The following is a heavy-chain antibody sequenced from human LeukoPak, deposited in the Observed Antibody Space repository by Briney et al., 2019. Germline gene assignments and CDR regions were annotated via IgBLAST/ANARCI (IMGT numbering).Heavy chain of an antibody. CDR1: GSTFNTYA. Sequence: GGSLRLSCAASGSTFNTYAMSWVRQAPGKGLEWVSAISGRDAGTYYTNSVKGRFTISRDNSKNTLYLQMSSLRADDTAVYYCATTVAWIPAAPPQYYFDNWGQGTLVTVSS. J-gene: IGHJ4*02. CDR3: ATTVAWIPAAPPQYYFDN. D-gene: IGHD2-2*01. CDR2: ISGRDAGT. V-gene: IGHV3-23*01.